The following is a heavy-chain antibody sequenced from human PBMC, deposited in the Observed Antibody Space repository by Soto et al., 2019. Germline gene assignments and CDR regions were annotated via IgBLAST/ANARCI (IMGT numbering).Heavy chain of an antibody. V-gene: IGHV5-10-1*01. CDR1: GYSFGDFW. CDR2: NNPSDYDI. J-gene: IGHJ6*02. CDR3: ARHTKRTPFYEIFTGYYSHYGMDV. Sequence: SLKISCYASGYSFGDFWSSWVRQMTGKRPEWMGKNNPSDYDISYSPSFQGHVTMSAHKSSGTAYLQWSRLKASDSGTYYCARHTKRTPFYEIFTGYYSHYGMDVWGQGTAVTVSS. D-gene: IGHD3-9*01.